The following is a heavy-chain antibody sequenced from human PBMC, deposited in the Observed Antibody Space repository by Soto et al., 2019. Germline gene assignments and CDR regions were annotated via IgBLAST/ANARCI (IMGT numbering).Heavy chain of an antibody. CDR3: ARELELLDYFDY. CDR1: GGSFSGYY. V-gene: IGHV4-34*01. D-gene: IGHD1-7*01. CDR2: INHSGST. J-gene: IGHJ4*02. Sequence: SETLSLTXAVYGGSFSGYYWSWIRQPPGKGLEWIGEINHSGSTNYNPSLKSRVTISVDTSKNQFSLKLSSVTAADTAVYYCARELELLDYFDYWGQGTLVTVSS.